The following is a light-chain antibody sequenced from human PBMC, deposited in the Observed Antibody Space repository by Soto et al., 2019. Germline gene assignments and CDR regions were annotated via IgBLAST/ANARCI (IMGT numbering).Light chain of an antibody. J-gene: IGLJ1*01. CDR3: CSLTTSHTYV. V-gene: IGLV2-14*02. CDR2: EVT. Sequence: QSALTQPASVSGSPGQSVTISCTGFDLGNYNLVSWYQHHAGKAPKLLIFEVTKRPSEISDRFSGSKSASSASLTISGLQADDEADYDCCSLTTSHTYVFGSGTKVTVL. CDR1: FDLGNYNL.